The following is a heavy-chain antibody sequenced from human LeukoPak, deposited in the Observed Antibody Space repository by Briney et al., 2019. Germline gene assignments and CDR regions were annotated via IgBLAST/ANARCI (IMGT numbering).Heavy chain of an antibody. Sequence: PGGSLRLSCAASGFTVSSNYMSWVRQAPGKGLEWDSVIYSGGSTYYADSVKGRFTISRDNSKNTLYLQMNSLRGEDTAVYYCARGFDFWSGYGYYFDYWGQGTLVTVSS. CDR3: ARGFDFWSGYGYYFDY. V-gene: IGHV3-53*01. CDR1: GFTVSSNY. CDR2: IYSGGST. D-gene: IGHD3-3*01. J-gene: IGHJ4*02.